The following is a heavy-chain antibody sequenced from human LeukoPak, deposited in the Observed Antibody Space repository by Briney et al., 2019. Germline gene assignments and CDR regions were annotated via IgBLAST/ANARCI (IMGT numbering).Heavy chain of an antibody. CDR3: AKDSLPYYYDSSGYYSYYFDY. V-gene: IGHV3-23*01. J-gene: IGHJ4*02. CDR2: ISGSGGST. Sequence: GGSLRLSCAASGFTFSSYAMSWVRQAPGKGLERVSAISGSGGSTYYADSVKGRFTISRDNSKNTLYLQMNSLRAEDTAVYYCAKDSLPYYYDSSGYYSYYFDYWGQGTLVTVSS. CDR1: GFTFSSYA. D-gene: IGHD3-22*01.